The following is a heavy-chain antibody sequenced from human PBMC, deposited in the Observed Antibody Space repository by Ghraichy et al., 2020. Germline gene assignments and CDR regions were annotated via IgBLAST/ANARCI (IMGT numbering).Heavy chain of an antibody. V-gene: IGHV3-23*01. CDR2: ISGSGGST. Sequence: GGSLRLSCAASGFTFSSYAMSWVRQAPGKGLEWVSAISGSGGSTYYADSVKGRFTISRDNSKNTLYLQMNSLRAEDTAVYYCAKDRDQLVEPAWFDPWGQGTLVTVSS. D-gene: IGHD2-2*01. CDR3: AKDRDQLVEPAWFDP. J-gene: IGHJ5*02. CDR1: GFTFSSYA.